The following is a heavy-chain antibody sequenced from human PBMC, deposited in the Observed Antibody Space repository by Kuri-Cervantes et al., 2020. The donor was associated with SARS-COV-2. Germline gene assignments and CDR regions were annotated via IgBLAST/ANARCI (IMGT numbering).Heavy chain of an antibody. Sequence: ASVKVSCKASGYTFTSYAMNWVRQAPGQGLEWMGWINTNTGNPTYAQGFTGRFVFSLDTSVSTAYLQISSLKAEDTAVYYCARDKWEGTIFGVVTYFDYWGQGTLVTVSS. V-gene: IGHV7-4-1*02. J-gene: IGHJ4*02. D-gene: IGHD3-3*01. CDR2: INTNTGNP. CDR1: GYTFTSYA. CDR3: ARDKWEGTIFGVVTYFDY.